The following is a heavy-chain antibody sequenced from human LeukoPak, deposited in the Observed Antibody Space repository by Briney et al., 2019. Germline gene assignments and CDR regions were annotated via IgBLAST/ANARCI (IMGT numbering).Heavy chain of an antibody. Sequence: SVKVSCKASGGTFSSYAISWVRQAPGQGLERMGGIIPIFGTANYAQKFQGRVTITADESTSTAYMELSSLRSEDTAVYYCATVRYSNYVSADYWGQGTLVTVSS. J-gene: IGHJ4*02. V-gene: IGHV1-69*13. D-gene: IGHD4-11*01. CDR1: GGTFSSYA. CDR3: ATVRYSNYVSADY. CDR2: IIPIFGTA.